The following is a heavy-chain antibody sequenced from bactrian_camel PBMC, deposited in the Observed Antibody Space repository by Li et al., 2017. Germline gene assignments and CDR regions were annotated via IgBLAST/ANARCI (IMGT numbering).Heavy chain of an antibody. CDR2: IDTVGGSA. Sequence: HVQLVESGGGLVQPGGSLRLSCAVSGDTYSTNCMGWFRQAPGKDRVEVATIDTVGGSAYYARSVKGRFTISQDNAKKMVYLQMNSLKPEDTAPYFCATGAPHRWGQGTQVT. CDR3: ATGAPHR. J-gene: IGHJ4*01. V-gene: IGHV3S54*01. D-gene: IGHD7*01. CDR1: GDTYSTNC.